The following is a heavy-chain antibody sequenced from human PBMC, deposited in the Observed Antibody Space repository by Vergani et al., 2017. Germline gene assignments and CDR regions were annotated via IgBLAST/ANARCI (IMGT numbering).Heavy chain of an antibody. CDR1: GGSISSYY. CDR2: IYYSGST. D-gene: IGHD4-17*01. CDR3: ARRRGYGDARLDY. Sequence: QVQLQESGPGLVKPSETLSLTCTVSGGSISSYYWSWIRQPPGKGLEWIGYIYYSGSTNYNPSLKSRVTISVDTSKNQFSLKLSSVTAADTAVYYCARRRGYGDARLDYWGQGTLVTVSS. J-gene: IGHJ4*02. V-gene: IGHV4-59*08.